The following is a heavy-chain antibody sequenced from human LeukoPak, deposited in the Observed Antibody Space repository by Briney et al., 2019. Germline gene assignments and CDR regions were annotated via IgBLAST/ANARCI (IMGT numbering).Heavy chain of an antibody. CDR2: IYYSGST. J-gene: IGHJ5*02. CDR1: GGSISSGGYY. D-gene: IGHD3-10*01. V-gene: IGHV4-31*03. CDR3: ARGRITMVRGVANWFDP. Sequence: TLSLTCTVSGGSISSGGYYWSWIRQHPGKGLEWIGYIYYSGSTYYNPSLKSRVTISVDTSKNQFSLKLSSVTAADTAVYYCARGRITMVRGVANWFDPWGQGTLVTVSS.